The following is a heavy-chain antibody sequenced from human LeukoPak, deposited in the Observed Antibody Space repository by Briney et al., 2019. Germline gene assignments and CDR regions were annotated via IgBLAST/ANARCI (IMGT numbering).Heavy chain of an antibody. V-gene: IGHV4-38-2*01. CDR1: GYSISSGYY. CDR3: ARPYNWNDVDAFDI. D-gene: IGHD1-20*01. J-gene: IGHJ3*02. Sequence: SSETLSLTCAVSGYSISSGYYWGWIRQPPGKGLEWIGSIYHSGSTYYNPSLKSRVTISVDTSKNQFSLKLSSVTAADTAVYYCARPYNWNDVDAFDIWGQGTMVTVSS. CDR2: IYHSGST.